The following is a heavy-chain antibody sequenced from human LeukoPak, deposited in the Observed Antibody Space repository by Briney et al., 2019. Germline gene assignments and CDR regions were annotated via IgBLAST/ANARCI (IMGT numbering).Heavy chain of an antibody. J-gene: IGHJ5*02. CDR2: INHSGST. V-gene: IGHV4-34*01. CDR1: GGSFSGYY. CDR3: ARARGIVVVPAATERANWFDP. D-gene: IGHD2-2*01. Sequence: SETLSLTCAVYGGSFSGYYWSWIRQPPGKGLEWIGEINHSGSTIYNPSLKSRVTISVDTSKNQFSLKLSSVTAADTAVYYCARARGIVVVPAATERANWFDPWGQGTLVTVSS.